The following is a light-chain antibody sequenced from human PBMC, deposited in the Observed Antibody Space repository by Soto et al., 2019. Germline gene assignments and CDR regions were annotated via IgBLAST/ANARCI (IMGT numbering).Light chain of an antibody. CDR2: GAS. V-gene: IGKV3-20*01. J-gene: IGKJ4*01. CDR1: QSVSNNA. Sequence: IVLTQSPGILSLSPGERATLSCRASQSVSNNALAWYQQKTAQAPRLLVYGASNRATGLPDRFSGSGSGTDFTLTISRLEPEDFAFYFYQRYSGGSPVTFGGGTNLEI. CDR3: QRYSGGSPVT.